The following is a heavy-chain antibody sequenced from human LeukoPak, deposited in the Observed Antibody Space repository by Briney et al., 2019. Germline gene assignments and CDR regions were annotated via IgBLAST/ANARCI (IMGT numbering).Heavy chain of an antibody. CDR2: ISDVGHVT. D-gene: IGHD2-8*01. CDR1: GFTFSSYA. J-gene: IGHJ4*02. CDR3: AKGNQGYCTNSGCSGEYYFDY. Sequence: GESLKISCAATGFTFSSYAMSWVRQAPGKGLEWVSGISDVGHVTYYTDSVKGRFTISRDNSKNTLYLQMNSLRAEDTAVYYCAKGNQGYCTNSGCSGEYYFDYWGQGTLVTVSS. V-gene: IGHV3-23*01.